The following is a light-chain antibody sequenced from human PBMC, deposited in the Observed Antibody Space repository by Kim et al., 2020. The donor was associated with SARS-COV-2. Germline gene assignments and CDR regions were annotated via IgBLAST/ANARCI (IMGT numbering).Light chain of an antibody. V-gene: IGLV2-14*03. CDR1: SSDVGVYDY. J-gene: IGLJ3*02. CDR2: DVS. CDR3: NSYTNNSPVV. Sequence: QSASVSGSPGQSITISCTGTSSDVGVYDYVSWYQQHPGKAPKLMIYDVSSRPSGVSNRFSGSKSGNTASLTISGLQAEDEADYYCNSYTNNSPVVFGGGTQLTVL.